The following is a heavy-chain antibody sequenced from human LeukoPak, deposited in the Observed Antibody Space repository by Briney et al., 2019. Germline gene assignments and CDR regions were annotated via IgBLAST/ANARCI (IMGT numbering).Heavy chain of an antibody. CDR3: ARAYHPLPYAFDI. J-gene: IGHJ3*02. V-gene: IGHV1-69*01. CDR2: IIPIFGTA. D-gene: IGHD2-2*01. CDR1: GGTFSSYA. Sequence: GASVTVSCTASGGTFSSYAISWVRQAPGQGLEWMGGIIPIFGTANYAQKFQGRVTITADESTSTAYMELSSLRSEDTAVYYCARAYHPLPYAFDIWGQGTMVTVSS.